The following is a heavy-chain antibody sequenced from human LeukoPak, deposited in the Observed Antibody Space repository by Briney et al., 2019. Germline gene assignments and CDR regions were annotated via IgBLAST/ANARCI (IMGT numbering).Heavy chain of an antibody. CDR2: IYYSGGT. CDR1: GGSISSSSYY. Sequence: PSETLSLTCTVSGGSISSSSYYWGWIRQPPGKGLEWLGSIYYSGGTYYNPSLKSRVTISVDTSKNQFSLKLSSVTAADTAVYYCARAGSGWFPPYYYYGMDVWGQGTTVTVSS. V-gene: IGHV4-39*07. CDR3: ARAGSGWFPPYYYYGMDV. J-gene: IGHJ6*02. D-gene: IGHD6-19*01.